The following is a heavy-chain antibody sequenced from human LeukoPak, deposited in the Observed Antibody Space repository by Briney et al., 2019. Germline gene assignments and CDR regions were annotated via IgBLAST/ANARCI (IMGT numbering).Heavy chain of an antibody. J-gene: IGHJ4*02. CDR1: GYTFTGYY. CDR2: INPNSGGT. D-gene: IGHD3-9*01. CDR3: ARDGGGLNDIHADY. V-gene: IGHV1-2*02. Sequence: ASVKVSCKASGYTFTGYYMHWVRQAPGQGLEWMGWINPNSGGTNYAQKFQGRVTMTRDTSISTAYMKLSRLRSDDTAVYYCARDGGGLNDIHADYWGQGTLVTVSS.